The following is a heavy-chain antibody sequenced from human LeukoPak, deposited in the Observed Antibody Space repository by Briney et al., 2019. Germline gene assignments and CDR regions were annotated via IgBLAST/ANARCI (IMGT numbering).Heavy chain of an antibody. CDR3: TTSRPHPRHY. CDR1: GFTFSNAW. J-gene: IGHJ4*02. Sequence: GGSLRLSCAASGFTFSNAWMSWVRQAPGKGLEWVGRIKSKSDGGTTDYAAPVRGSFTISGADSKHTLQLQLNSLKTEDKDLYCCTTSRPHPRHYWGQGTLVTVSS. CDR2: IKSKSDGGTT. D-gene: IGHD6-6*01. V-gene: IGHV3-15*01.